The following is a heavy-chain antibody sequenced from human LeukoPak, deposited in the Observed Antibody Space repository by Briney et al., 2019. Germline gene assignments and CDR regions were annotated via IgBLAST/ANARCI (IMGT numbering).Heavy chain of an antibody. J-gene: IGHJ4*02. CDR3: ARVISAFDY. CDR2: INHSGST. V-gene: IGHV4-34*01. CDR1: GGSFCGYY. Sequence: SETLSLTCAVYGGSFCGYYWSWIRQPPGKGLEWIGEINHSGSTNYNPSLKSRVTISVDTSKNQFSLKLSSVTAADTAVYYCARVISAFDYWGQGTLVTVSS.